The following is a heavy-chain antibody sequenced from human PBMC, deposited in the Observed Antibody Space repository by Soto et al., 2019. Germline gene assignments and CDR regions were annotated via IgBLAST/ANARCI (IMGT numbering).Heavy chain of an antibody. CDR2: IYYSGST. CDR1: GGSVSSGSYY. D-gene: IGHD3-3*01. CDR3: ARVVYEWPGVVDY. J-gene: IGHJ4*02. Sequence: QVQLQESGPGLVKPSETLSLTCTVSGGSVSSGSYYWSWIRHPPGKGLEWIGYIYYSGSTNYNPSLKSRVTISVDTSKNQFSLKLSSVTAADTAVYYCARVVYEWPGVVDYWGQVTLVTVAS. V-gene: IGHV4-61*01.